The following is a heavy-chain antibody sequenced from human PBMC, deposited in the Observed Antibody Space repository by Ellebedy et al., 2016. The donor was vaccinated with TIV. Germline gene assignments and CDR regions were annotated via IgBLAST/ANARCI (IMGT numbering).Heavy chain of an antibody. CDR2: IRQEGDEI. CDR1: GFNFRSYW. V-gene: IGHV3-7*01. Sequence: GGSLRLSCAASGFNFRSYWMTWVRQAPGKGLEWVAKIRQEGDEIYYVESVKGLFTISRDNAKNSLFLQMNSLRVEDTAVYYCVRRASYGDYAVQVNPWFDPWGQGTLVTVSP. J-gene: IGHJ5*02. D-gene: IGHD4-17*01. CDR3: VRRASYGDYAVQVNPWFDP.